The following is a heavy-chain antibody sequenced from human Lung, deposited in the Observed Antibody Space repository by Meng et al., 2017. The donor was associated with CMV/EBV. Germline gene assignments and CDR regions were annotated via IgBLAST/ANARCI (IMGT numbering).Heavy chain of an antibody. V-gene: IGHV3-7*01. D-gene: IGHD1-26*01. CDR2: IKEDGSEK. CDR3: ARAYRAIDY. CDR1: GFTLSSYW. Sequence: GGSLRLSCAASGFTLSSYWMSWVRQAPGKGLEWVANIKEDGSEKYYVDSVKGRFTISRDNAKNSLYVQMNSLRGEDTAVYYCARAYRAIDYWGQGKLVTVDS. J-gene: IGHJ4*02.